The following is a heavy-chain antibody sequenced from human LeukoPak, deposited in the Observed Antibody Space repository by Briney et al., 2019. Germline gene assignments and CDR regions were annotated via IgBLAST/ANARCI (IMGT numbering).Heavy chain of an antibody. CDR2: INNEGNDT. CDR3: ARGIYGNFDY. CDR1: GFTFTKYW. J-gene: IGHJ4*02. V-gene: IGHV3-74*01. Sequence: GGSPRLSCAASGFTFTKYWMHWVRQVPRKGLIWVSRINNEGNDTNYADSVKGRFTISRDNAKNTLYLQMNSLRAEDTAVYYCARGIYGNFDYWGQGSLVTVSS. D-gene: IGHD3-10*01.